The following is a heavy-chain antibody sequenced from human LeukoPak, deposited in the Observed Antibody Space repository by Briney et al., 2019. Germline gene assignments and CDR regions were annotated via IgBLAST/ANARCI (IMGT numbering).Heavy chain of an antibody. D-gene: IGHD3-22*01. J-gene: IGHJ4*02. Sequence: SETLSLTCTVSGGSISSGDYYWSWIRQPPGKGLEWIGYIYYSGSTYYNPSLKSRVTISVDTSKNQFSLKLSSVTAADTAVYYCARGRWGMIVVVLDYWGQGTLVTVSS. CDR1: GGSISSGDYY. CDR3: ARGRWGMIVVVLDY. CDR2: IYYSGST. V-gene: IGHV4-30-4*01.